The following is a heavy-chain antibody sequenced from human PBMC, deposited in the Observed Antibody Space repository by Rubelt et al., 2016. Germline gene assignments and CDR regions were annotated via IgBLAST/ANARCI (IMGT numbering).Heavy chain of an antibody. J-gene: IGHJ4*02. D-gene: IGHD1-26*01. CDR2: IYYSGST. V-gene: IGHV4-39*01. CDR3: ARRPREDPGGSYPFDF. CDR1: GGSISSSSYY. Sequence: QLQLQESGPGLVKPSETLSLTCTVSGGSISSSSYYWGWIRQPPGKGLEWIGSIYYSGSTYYNPSLRSRVTISVDTSKNQCSRRGTSVTAADTAVDYCARRPREDPGGSYPFDFWGQGALVTVSS.